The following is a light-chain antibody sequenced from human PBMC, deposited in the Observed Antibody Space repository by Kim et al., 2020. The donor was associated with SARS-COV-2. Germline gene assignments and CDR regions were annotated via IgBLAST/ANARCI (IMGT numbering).Light chain of an antibody. CDR2: GKN. V-gene: IGLV3-19*01. CDR3: NSRDSSGNHVV. CDR1: SLRSDY. J-gene: IGLJ2*01. Sequence: SSELTQDTAVSVALGQTVRITCPGDSLRSDYASWYQQKPGQAPVLVIYGKNNRPSGIPDRFSGSSSGNTASLTITGAQAEDEADYYCNSRDSSGNHVVFGGGTKLTVL.